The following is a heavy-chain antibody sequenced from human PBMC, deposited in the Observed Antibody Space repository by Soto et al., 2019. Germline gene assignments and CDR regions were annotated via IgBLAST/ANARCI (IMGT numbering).Heavy chain of an antibody. Sequence: PGGSLRLSCAASGFTFSSYSMNWVRQAPGKGLEWVSSISSSSSYIYYADSVKGRFTISRDNAKNSLFLQMNSLRAEDTAVYYCAKSPTAAGDYYFDYWGQGTLVTVSS. V-gene: IGHV3-21*01. CDR2: ISSSSSYI. J-gene: IGHJ4*02. CDR1: GFTFSSYS. D-gene: IGHD6-13*01. CDR3: AKSPTAAGDYYFDY.